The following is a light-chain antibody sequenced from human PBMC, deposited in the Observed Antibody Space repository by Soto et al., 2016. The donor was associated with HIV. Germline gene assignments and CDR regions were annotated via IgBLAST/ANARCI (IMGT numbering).Light chain of an antibody. CDR3: QQSSRTPRT. V-gene: IGKV1-39*01. J-gene: IGKJ1*01. CDR1: QSISTY. CDR2: AAS. Sequence: DIQMTQSPSSLSVSIGDRVTITCRASQSISTYSNWYQQKPGGAPKLLISAASSLQSGVPSRFSGRGSGTDFTLTISSLQHDDLATYYCQQSSRTPRTFGQGTKVEIK.